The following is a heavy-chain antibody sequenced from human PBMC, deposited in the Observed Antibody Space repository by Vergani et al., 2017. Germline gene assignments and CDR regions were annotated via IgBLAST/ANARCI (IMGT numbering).Heavy chain of an antibody. J-gene: IGHJ5*02. CDR3: ASDTHSGQRADR. CDR2: IHYSENT. V-gene: IGHV4-59*11. CDR1: FDSIRYLY. Sequence: QVQLQESGPGLVKSSETLSLTCSVSFDSIRYLYCNWIRQPPGKGLEWIGSIHYSENTNYNPSLKTRVTISVDTSKNQFSLTLTSVTAADTAVYYCASDTHSGQRADRWGQRILVTVTS. D-gene: IGHD6-19*01.